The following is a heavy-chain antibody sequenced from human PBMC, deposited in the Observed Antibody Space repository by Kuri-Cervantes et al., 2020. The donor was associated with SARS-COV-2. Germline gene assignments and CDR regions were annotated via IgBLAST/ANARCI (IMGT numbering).Heavy chain of an antibody. Sequence: SVKVSCKASTYTFTTYDINWVRQAPGQGLEWMGGIIPIFGTANYAQTFQGRVTITADESTSTAYMELSSLRSEDTAVYHCARDRQPRLMDVWGKGTMVTVSS. CDR2: IIPIFGTA. CDR3: ARDRQPRLMDV. V-gene: IGHV1-69*13. D-gene: IGHD6-13*01. CDR1: TYTFTTYD. J-gene: IGHJ6*03.